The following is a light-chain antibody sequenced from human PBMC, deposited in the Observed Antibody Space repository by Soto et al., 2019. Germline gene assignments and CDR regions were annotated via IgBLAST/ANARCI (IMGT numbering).Light chain of an antibody. CDR1: SSDVGGYNY. CDR3: SSYAGSKNV. V-gene: IGLV2-8*01. J-gene: IGLJ1*01. CDR2: EVS. Sequence: QSALTQPPSASGSPGQSVTISCTGTSSDVGGYNYVSWYQQHPGKAPKLMIYEVSKRPSGVPDRFSGSKSGNTASLTVSGLQAEDEADYYCSSYAGSKNVFGTGTNHRP.